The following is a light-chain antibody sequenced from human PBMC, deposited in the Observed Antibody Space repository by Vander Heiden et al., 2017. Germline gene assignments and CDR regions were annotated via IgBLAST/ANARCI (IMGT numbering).Light chain of an antibody. CDR3: QQNDSTPRT. V-gene: IGKV1-39*01. Sequence: DIQMTQSPSALSASVGDRATITCRASQSISSILNWYQQKPGKAPKLLIYAASSLQSGVPSRFSGSGSGPDFTLTISSLQPEDFATYYCQQNDSTPRTFGQGTKVEIK. CDR2: AAS. CDR1: QSISSI. J-gene: IGKJ1*01.